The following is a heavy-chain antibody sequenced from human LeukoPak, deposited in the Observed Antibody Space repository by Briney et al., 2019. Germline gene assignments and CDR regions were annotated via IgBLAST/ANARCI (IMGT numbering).Heavy chain of an antibody. D-gene: IGHD3-3*01. J-gene: IGHJ4*02. V-gene: IGHV3-23*01. CDR1: GFTFSNYA. CDR2: MSGSGGTT. CDR3: AKDRRDFWSGYYGYFDY. Sequence: GGSLTLSCAVSGFTFSNYAMSWVRQAPGKGLEEVSGMSGSGGTTNYAAAVKGRSTISRDNSKNTLYLHMDSLRVEDTALYYCAKDRRDFWSGYYGYFDYWGQGTLVTVSS.